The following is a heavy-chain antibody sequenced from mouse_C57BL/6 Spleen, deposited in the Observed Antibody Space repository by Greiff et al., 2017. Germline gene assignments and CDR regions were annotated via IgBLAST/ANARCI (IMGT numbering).Heavy chain of an antibody. Sequence: QVQLQQPGAELVRPGSSVKLSCTASGYTFTSYWMHWVKQRPIQSLEWIGNIDPSGSDTHYNQKFKDKATLTVDKSSSTAYMQLSSLTSEDSAFYYCAAVYDSSSQYYFYYRGPTTTLTVST. CDR1: GYTFTSYW. V-gene: IGHV1-52*01. J-gene: IGHJ2*01. CDR3: AAVYDSSSQYYFYY. D-gene: IGHD1-1*01. CDR2: IDPSGSDT.